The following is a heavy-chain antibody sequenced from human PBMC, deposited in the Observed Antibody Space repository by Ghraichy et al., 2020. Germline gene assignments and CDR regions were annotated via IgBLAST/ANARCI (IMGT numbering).Heavy chain of an antibody. Sequence: SETPSLTCTVSGGSINSYYWSWIRQPPGKGLEWIGYIHYSGSTNYNPSRKSRVTISVETSKNQFSLKLTSVTAADTAVYYCARDRAYCNSTSCYYYGMDVWGQGTTVTVSS. V-gene: IGHV4-59*01. CDR1: GGSINSYY. CDR2: IHYSGST. J-gene: IGHJ6*02. D-gene: IGHD2-2*01. CDR3: ARDRAYCNSTSCYYYGMDV.